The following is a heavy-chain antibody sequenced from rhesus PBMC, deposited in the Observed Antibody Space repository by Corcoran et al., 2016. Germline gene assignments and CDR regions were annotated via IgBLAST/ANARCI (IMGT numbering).Heavy chain of an antibody. CDR3: ARGGRRYCTGSGCYARDAFDF. CDR2: ISYSGST. V-gene: IGHV4-122*02. Sequence: QLQLQESGPGLVKPSETLSLTCAVSGYSISSGYGWSWIRQPPGKGLEWIGYISYSGSTSYNPPPKSRVTISRDTSKNQLSLKLSSVTAADTAVYYCARGGRRYCTGSGCYARDAFDFWGQGLRVTVSS. CDR1: GYSISSGYG. J-gene: IGHJ3*01. D-gene: IGHD2-21*01.